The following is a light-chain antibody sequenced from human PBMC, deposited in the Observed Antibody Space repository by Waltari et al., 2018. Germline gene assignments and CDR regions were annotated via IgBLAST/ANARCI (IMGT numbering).Light chain of an antibody. Sequence: DIQMTQSPSSLSASVGDRVTITCRASQSISSYLNWYQQKPGKAPKLLIYAASSLQSVVPSRFSGSGSGTDFTLTISSLQPEDFATYYCQQSYSTPGITFGQGTRLEIK. V-gene: IGKV1-39*01. J-gene: IGKJ5*01. CDR2: AAS. CDR1: QSISSY. CDR3: QQSYSTPGIT.